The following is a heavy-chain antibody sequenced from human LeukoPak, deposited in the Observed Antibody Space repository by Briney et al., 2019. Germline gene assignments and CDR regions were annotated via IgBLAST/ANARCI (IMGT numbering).Heavy chain of an antibody. J-gene: IGHJ5*02. Sequence: GGSLRLTCTASGFTFGDYAMGWFRQAPGKGLEWVGCIRSKTYGATTEYAASVKGRFTISRDDFKSIAYLQMNSLKTEDTAVYYCTRHSDFWSGYPTVVWFDPWGQGTLVTVSS. CDR2: IRSKTYGATT. CDR1: GFTFGDYA. CDR3: TRHSDFWSGYPTVVWFDP. V-gene: IGHV3-49*03. D-gene: IGHD3-3*01.